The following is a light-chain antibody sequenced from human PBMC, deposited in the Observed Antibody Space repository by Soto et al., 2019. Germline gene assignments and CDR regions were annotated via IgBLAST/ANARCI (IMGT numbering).Light chain of an antibody. CDR1: SSDVGGYNY. CDR2: DVS. CDR3: SSYTSSSTLVV. V-gene: IGLV2-14*01. Sequence: QSALPQPASVSGSPGQSITISCTGTSSDVGGYNYVSWYQQHPGKAPKLMIYDVSNRPPGVSNRFSGSKSGNTASLTISGLQAEDEADYYCSSYTSSSTLVVFGTGTKVTVL. J-gene: IGLJ1*01.